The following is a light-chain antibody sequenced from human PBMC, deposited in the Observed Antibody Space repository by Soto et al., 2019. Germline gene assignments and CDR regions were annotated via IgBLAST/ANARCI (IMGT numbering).Light chain of an antibody. CDR1: SSDVGGYNY. CDR3: SSYTSSDTYVA. J-gene: IGLJ2*01. Sequence: QSVLTQPASVSGSPGQSITISCTGTSSDVGGYNYVSWYQHHPGKAPKLMIYDVSNRPSGVSNRFSGSKSGNTASLTISGLQAEDEADYYCSSYTSSDTYVALGGGTKVTVL. V-gene: IGLV2-14*03. CDR2: DVS.